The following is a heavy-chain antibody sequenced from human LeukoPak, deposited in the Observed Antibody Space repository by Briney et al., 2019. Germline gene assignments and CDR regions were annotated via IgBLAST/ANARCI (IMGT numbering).Heavy chain of an antibody. CDR2: IHPSGST. CDR1: DGTISSNY. Sequence: SETLCLTCTVSDGTISSNYLNWIRQPPGKGLKWIACIHPSGSTNYNPCLKCRVTITVDMSKNQFSLKLTSVTAADTAVYYCAGGGLVRGTATVYPDYWGQATLVTVSS. V-gene: IGHV4-4*08. J-gene: IGHJ4*02. D-gene: IGHD5-18*01. CDR3: AGGGLVRGTATVYPDY.